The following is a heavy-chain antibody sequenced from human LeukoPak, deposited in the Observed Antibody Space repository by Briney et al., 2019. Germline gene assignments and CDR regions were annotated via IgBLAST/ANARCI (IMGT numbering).Heavy chain of an antibody. CDR2: MNSNSGNT. D-gene: IGHD4-23*01. V-gene: IGHV1-8*01. CDR1: RYTFTRYV. CDR3: ARDNSVEDTAWWFDP. J-gene: IGHJ5*02. Sequence: APVNPSCKPSRYTFTRYVINRLRQATGHGVKGMGWMNSNSGNTDYAQKFQGRVTMTSNTSISTAYMELSSVRSEDTGVCYCARDNSVEDTAWWFDPWGRGTLVTVS.